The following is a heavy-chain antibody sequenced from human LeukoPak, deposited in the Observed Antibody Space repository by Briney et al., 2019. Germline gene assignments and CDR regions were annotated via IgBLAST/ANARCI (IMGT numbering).Heavy chain of an antibody. J-gene: IGHJ3*02. CDR2: IYYSGST. Sequence: SETLSLTCTVSGGSISSYYWSWIRQPPGKRLEWIGYIYYSGSTNYNPSLKSRVTISVDTSKNQFSLKLSSVTAADTAMYYCARDFGGDFDIWGQGTMVTVSS. CDR3: ARDFGGDFDI. V-gene: IGHV4-59*01. CDR1: GGSISSYY. D-gene: IGHD3-10*01.